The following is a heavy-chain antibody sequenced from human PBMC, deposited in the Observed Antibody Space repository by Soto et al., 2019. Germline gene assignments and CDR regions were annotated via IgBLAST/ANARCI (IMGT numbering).Heavy chain of an antibody. J-gene: IGHJ4*02. CDR2: IIPILGIA. CDR3: AREAYCGGDCYSGYYFDY. CDR1: GGTFSSYT. D-gene: IGHD2-21*02. Sequence: SVKVSCKASGGTFSSYTISWVRQAPGQGLEWMGRIIPILGIANYAQKFQGRVTITADKSTSTAYMELSSLRSEDTAVYYCAREAYCGGDCYSGYYFDYWGQGTLVTVSS. V-gene: IGHV1-69*04.